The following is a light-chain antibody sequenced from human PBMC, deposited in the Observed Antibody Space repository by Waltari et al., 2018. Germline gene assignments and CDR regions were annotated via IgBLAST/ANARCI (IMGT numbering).Light chain of an antibody. CDR1: QSISTW. J-gene: IGKJ1*01. Sequence: DIQMTQSPSTLSASVGDRVTITCRGSQSISTWLAWYQQKPGKAPKLLIYKASTLESGVPSRFSGSGSGTEFTLTISSLQPDDFATYYCQQYNNYSVFGQGTKVEIK. CDR3: QQYNNYSV. V-gene: IGKV1-5*03. CDR2: KAS.